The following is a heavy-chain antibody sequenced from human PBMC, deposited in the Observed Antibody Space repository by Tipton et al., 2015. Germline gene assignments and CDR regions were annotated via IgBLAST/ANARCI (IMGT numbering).Heavy chain of an antibody. CDR3: ARARGRHGGLFDS. J-gene: IGHJ4*02. CDR1: GGSLSRGSYN. Sequence: TLSLTCTVSGGSLSRGSYNWSWTRQPPGKELDWIGYIQYSGSTNYNPSLKSRVTISVDTSKTQFSLKMSSVTASDTAVYYCARARGRHGGLFDSWGQGILVTVSS. CDR2: IQYSGST. D-gene: IGHD4-23*01. V-gene: IGHV4-61*01.